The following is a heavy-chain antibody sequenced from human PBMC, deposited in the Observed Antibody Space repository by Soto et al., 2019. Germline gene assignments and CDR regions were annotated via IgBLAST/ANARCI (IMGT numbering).Heavy chain of an antibody. CDR2: INHRGSS. V-gene: IGHV4-34*01. CDR3: ARVDDY. Sequence: QVQLQQWGTGLLKPSETLSLTCAVYGGSFSGYYWSWIRQSPGKGLEWVGEINHRGSSNYNPSLKSRVTLSVDTSRNQCSLKLSSVTAADTAVYYGARVDDYWGQGTLVTVSS. CDR1: GGSFSGYY. J-gene: IGHJ4*02.